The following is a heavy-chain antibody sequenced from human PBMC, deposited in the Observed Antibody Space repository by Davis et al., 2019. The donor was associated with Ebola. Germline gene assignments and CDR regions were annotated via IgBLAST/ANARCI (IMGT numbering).Heavy chain of an antibody. CDR2: IYYSGST. CDR3: ARVVVRGVINAYYYYYGMDV. Sequence: PSETLSLTCAVSGGSISSGGYSWSWIRQPPGKGLEWIGYIYYSGSTYYNPSLKSRVTISVDTSKNQFSLKLSSVTAADTAVYYCARVVVRGVINAYYYYYGMDVWGQGTTVTVSS. D-gene: IGHD3-10*01. J-gene: IGHJ6*02. V-gene: IGHV4-30-4*07. CDR1: GGSISSGGYS.